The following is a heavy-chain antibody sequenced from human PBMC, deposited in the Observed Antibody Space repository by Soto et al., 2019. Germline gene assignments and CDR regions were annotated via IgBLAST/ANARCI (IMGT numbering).Heavy chain of an antibody. J-gene: IGHJ4*02. CDR1: GFVFSDFQ. CDR2: ITGTSAFT. Sequence: PGGSLRLSCAASGFVFSDFQFNWVRQAPGGGLEWLSSITGTSAFTEYAESIEGRFTISRDNPNKLLFLHMDNLRPEDTAVYYCATANSAFQGAFDLWGQGTLVTVSS. V-gene: IGHV3-21*01. D-gene: IGHD3-10*01. CDR3: ATANSAFQGAFDL.